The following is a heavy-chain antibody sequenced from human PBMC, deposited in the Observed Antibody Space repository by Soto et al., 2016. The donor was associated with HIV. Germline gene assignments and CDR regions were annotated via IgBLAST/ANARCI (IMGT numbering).Heavy chain of an antibody. J-gene: IGHJ4*02. CDR1: GFTFSNSW. Sequence: EVQLVESGGGLVQPGGSLRLSCAASGFTFSNSWMHWVRQAPGKGLVWVSRVNNDGSSTAYVDSVKGRFTISRDNAKNTLYLQTNSLRAEDTGVYYCARDLSDWGQGTLVTVSS. CDR2: VNNDGSST. V-gene: IGHV3-74*01. CDR3: ARDLSD. D-gene: IGHD3-3*02.